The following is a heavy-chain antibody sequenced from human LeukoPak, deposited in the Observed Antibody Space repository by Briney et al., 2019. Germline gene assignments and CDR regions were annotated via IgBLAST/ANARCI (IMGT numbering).Heavy chain of an antibody. Sequence: PGGSLRLSCAASGFTFSNYGMGWVRQAPGKGLEWVSYISSSSSSIYYADSVKGRFTISRDNANNLLYLQMNSLTGEDTAVYYCTRDRSRAEDDWGQGTLVTVSS. CDR3: TRDRSRAEDD. CDR1: GFTFSNYG. J-gene: IGHJ4*02. CDR2: ISSSSSSI. D-gene: IGHD1-14*01. V-gene: IGHV3-48*04.